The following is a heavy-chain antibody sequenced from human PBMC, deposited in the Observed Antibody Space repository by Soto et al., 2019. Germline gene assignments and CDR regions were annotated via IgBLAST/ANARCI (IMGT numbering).Heavy chain of an antibody. CDR3: ARGDDYYYYMYV. V-gene: IGHV1-8*01. CDR2: MNPNSGNT. J-gene: IGHJ6*03. Sequence: ASVKVSCKASGYTFTSYDINWVRQATGQGLEWMGWMNPNSGNTGYAQKFQGRVTMTRNTSISTAYMELSSLRSEDTAVYYCARGDDYYYYMYVWGKGTTVTVSS. CDR1: GYTFTSYD.